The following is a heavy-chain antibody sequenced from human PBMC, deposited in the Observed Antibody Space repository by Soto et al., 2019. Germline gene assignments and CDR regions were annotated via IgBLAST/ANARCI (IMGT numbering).Heavy chain of an antibody. CDR3: ARTDCSSTSCYNYYYYGFDY. CDR2: INPGNGDT. CDR1: GYSFTKYG. V-gene: IGHV1-3*01. D-gene: IGHD2-2*01. J-gene: IGHJ4*02. Sequence: ASVKVSCKTSGYSFTKYGLHWVRQAPGQRLEWMGWINPGNGDTKYSQKFQGRVTITRDTSATTAYMELSSLRSEDSAVFYCARTDCSSTSCYNYYYYGFDYWGQGTPVTVSS.